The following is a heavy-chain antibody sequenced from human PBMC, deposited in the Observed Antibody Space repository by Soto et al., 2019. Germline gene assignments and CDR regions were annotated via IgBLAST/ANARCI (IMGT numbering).Heavy chain of an antibody. CDR1: GYTFTNYA. D-gene: IGHD1-1*01. V-gene: IGHV1-3*01. CDR2: IDAGNGNT. CDR3: ARDLLGTGYLDY. Sequence: ASVKVSCKASGYTFTNYAIHWVRQAPGQRLEWMGWIDAGNGNTKYSQKFQDRVTITRDTSATTAYMELTSLSSEDTAVYYCARDLLGTGYLDYWGQGTLVTVSS. J-gene: IGHJ4*02.